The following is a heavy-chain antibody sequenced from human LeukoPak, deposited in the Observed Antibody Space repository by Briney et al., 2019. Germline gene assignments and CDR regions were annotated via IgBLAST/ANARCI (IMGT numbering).Heavy chain of an antibody. V-gene: IGHV4-4*07. J-gene: IGHJ3*02. Sequence: SGTLSLTCNGSGGSINNYYWSWIRQPAGKGVEWIGRSDTRGSTKYNPSLKSRVTMSVDTSKNQFSLKLSSATAADTAVYYCARGRYCSADICSGGDAFDIWGQGTMVSVSS. CDR1: GGSINNYY. CDR3: ARGRYCSADICSGGDAFDI. CDR2: SDTRGST. D-gene: IGHD2-15*01.